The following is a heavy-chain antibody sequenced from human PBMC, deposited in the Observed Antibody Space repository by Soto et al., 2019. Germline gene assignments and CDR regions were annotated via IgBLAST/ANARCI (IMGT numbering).Heavy chain of an antibody. CDR3: TRSRGFGGMDV. Sequence: PVGSLRLSCAASGFTVNSHVMSWVRQAPGKGLEWVSSISGSGDGTYYGDSVKGRFTISRDSSSSTVYLEMKNLRGEDTAVYFCTRSRGFGGMDVWGQGTTVTVSS. J-gene: IGHJ6*02. D-gene: IGHD3-22*01. CDR1: GFTVNSHV. CDR2: ISGSGDGT. V-gene: IGHV3-23*01.